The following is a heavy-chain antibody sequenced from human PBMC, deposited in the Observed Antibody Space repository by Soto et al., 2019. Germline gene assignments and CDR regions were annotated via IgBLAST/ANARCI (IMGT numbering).Heavy chain of an antibody. V-gene: IGHV5-10-1*01. CDR3: ARIANIFGLEN. CDR1: GYSFTSYW. CDR2: IDPSDSYT. J-gene: IGHJ4*01. D-gene: IGHD3-3*02. Sequence: GEFLKISCPGSGYSFTSYWISLVRQMPRKGLEWMGRIDPSDSYTNYSPSFQGHVTISADKSISTAYLQWSSLKASDTAMYYCARIANIFGLENWGHGTMVTVSS.